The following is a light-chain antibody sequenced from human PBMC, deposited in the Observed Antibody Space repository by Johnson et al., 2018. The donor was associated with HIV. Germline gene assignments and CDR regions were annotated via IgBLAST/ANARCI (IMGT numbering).Light chain of an antibody. CDR3: GTWDSSLSVLYV. V-gene: IGLV1-51*01. CDR1: NSNIGNNY. J-gene: IGLJ1*01. CDR2: DNN. Sequence: QSVLTQPPSVSAAPGQKVTISCSGSNSNIGNNYVSWYQQLPGTAPKLLIYDNNPRPPGIPDRFSGSKSGTSATLGITGLQTGDEADYYRGTWDSSLSVLYVFGTGTKVTVL.